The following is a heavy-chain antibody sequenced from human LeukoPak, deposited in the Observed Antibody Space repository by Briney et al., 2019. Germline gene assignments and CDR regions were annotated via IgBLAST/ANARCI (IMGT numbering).Heavy chain of an antibody. CDR3: ARPRGWPNAFDI. CDR2: IYPGDSDT. Sequence: GESLKISCKASGYSFTTYWIGWVRQMPGKGLEWMRIIYPGDSDTRYSPSFQGQVTISADKSISTAYLQWSSLKASDTAIYYCARPRGWPNAFDIWGQGTMVTVSS. CDR1: GYSFTTYW. V-gene: IGHV5-51*01. J-gene: IGHJ3*02.